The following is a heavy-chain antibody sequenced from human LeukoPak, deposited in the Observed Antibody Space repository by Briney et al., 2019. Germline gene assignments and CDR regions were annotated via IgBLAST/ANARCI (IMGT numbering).Heavy chain of an antibody. J-gene: IGHJ4*02. V-gene: IGHV1-46*01. CDR1: GYTFTSYY. CDR2: INPNGGST. D-gene: IGHD4-11*01. CDR3: ARDTGSDYNNLLFDY. Sequence: ASVKVSCKASGYTFTSYYMHWVRQAPGQGLEWMGIINPNGGSTNYAQKFQGRATMTRDTSTSTIYMELSSLRYEDTAVYYCARDTGSDYNNLLFDYWGQGTLVTVSS.